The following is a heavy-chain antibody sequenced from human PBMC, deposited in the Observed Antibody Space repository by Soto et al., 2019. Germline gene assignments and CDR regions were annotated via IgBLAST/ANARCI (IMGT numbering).Heavy chain of an antibody. V-gene: IGHV3-30*03. CDR3: ARAIIAAAGSGSYYYYGMDV. CDR1: GFSVNDQA. J-gene: IGHJ6*02. CDR2: ISSDGNDK. D-gene: IGHD6-13*01. Sequence: SLRLSCAASGFSVNDQAMYWVRQAPGKGLEWVSRISSDGNDKFYVDSVKGRFTISRDNSKNTLYLQMNSLRAEDTAVYYCARAIIAAAGSGSYYYYGMDVWGQGTTVTVSS.